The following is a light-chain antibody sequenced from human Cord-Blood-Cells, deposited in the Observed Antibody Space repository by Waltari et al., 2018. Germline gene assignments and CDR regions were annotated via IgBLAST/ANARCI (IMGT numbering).Light chain of an antibody. Sequence: DIQMTQSPSSLSASVGDRVTITCRGSQSISSYLNWYQQKPGKAPKLLIYAASSLQSGVPSRFSGSGSGTDFTLTISSLQPEDFATYYCQQSYSTPGSFGQGTKLEIK. CDR2: AAS. CDR3: QQSYSTPGS. CDR1: QSISSY. V-gene: IGKV1-39*01. J-gene: IGKJ2*03.